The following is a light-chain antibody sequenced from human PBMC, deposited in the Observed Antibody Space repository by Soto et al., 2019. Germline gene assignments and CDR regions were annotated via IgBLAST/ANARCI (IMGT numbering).Light chain of an antibody. J-gene: IGKJ4*01. V-gene: IGKV4-1*01. Sequence: IVMTQSPDSLAVSLGERATINCKSSQCVLYSSNNKNYLAWYQQRPGKPPKLLIYWASSRESGVPDRFSGSGSGTDFTLTISSLQAEDVAVYYCQQYSSTPLTFGGGTQVEIK. CDR1: QCVLYSSNNKNY. CDR3: QQYSSTPLT. CDR2: WAS.